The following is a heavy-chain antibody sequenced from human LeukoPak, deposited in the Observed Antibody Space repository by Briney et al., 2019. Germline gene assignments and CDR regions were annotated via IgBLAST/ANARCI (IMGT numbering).Heavy chain of an antibody. J-gene: IGHJ4*02. V-gene: IGHV3-21*01. CDR3: AREVWSGCPNVG. Sequence: AGGSLRLSCAASGFIFSSYSMNWVRQAPGKGLEWVSSISSTSSYISYADSVKGRFTISRDNAKNSLFLQMNSLRAEDTAVYYCAREVWSGCPNVGWGQGTRVTVSS. D-gene: IGHD3-3*01. CDR1: GFIFSSYS. CDR2: ISSTSSYI.